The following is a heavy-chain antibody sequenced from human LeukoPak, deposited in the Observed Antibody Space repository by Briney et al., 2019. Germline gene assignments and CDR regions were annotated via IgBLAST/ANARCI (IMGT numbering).Heavy chain of an antibody. J-gene: IGHJ4*02. Sequence: PSETLSLTCTVSGGSISRGGYYWSWIRQHPGKGLEWIGYIYYSGSTYYNPSLKSRVTISVDTSKNQFSLKLSSVTAADTAVYYCARVLAAAGHIDYWGQGTLVTVSS. CDR3: ARVLAAAGHIDY. V-gene: IGHV4-31*03. CDR1: GGSISRGGYY. CDR2: IYYSGST. D-gene: IGHD6-13*01.